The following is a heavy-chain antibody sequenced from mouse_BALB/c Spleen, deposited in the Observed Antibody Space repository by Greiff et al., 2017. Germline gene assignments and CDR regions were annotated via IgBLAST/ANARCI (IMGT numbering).Heavy chain of an antibody. D-gene: IGHD2-4*01. CDR2: ISYSGST. Sequence: EVKLLESGPGLVKPSQSLSLTCTVTGYSITSDYAWNWIRQFPGNKLEWMGYISYSGSTSYNPSLKSRISITRDTSKNQFFLQLNSVTTEDTATYYCAREDDYDGFAYWGQGTLVTVSA. V-gene: IGHV3-2*02. CDR3: AREDDYDGFAY. J-gene: IGHJ3*01. CDR1: GYSITSDYA.